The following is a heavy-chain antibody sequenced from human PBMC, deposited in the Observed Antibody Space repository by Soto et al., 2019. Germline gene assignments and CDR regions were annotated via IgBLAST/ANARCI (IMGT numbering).Heavy chain of an antibody. CDR2: ISTGSGYI. Sequence: VGSLRLSCAASEFTLSSYNMNWVRQAPGKGLEWVSSISTGSGYIYYADSVKGRFTISRDNAKNSLYLQMNSLRADDTAVYYCARGGGSSGYWFFDLWGRGTLVTVSS. CDR3: ARGGGSSGYWFFDL. D-gene: IGHD3-22*01. J-gene: IGHJ2*01. CDR1: EFTLSSYN. V-gene: IGHV3-21*01.